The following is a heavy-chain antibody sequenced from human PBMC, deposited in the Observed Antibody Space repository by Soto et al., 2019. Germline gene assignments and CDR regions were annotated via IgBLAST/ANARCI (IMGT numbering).Heavy chain of an antibody. CDR1: GFTFSSYG. CDR3: APSEGTPRYSSSQRPFDY. D-gene: IGHD6-13*01. J-gene: IGHJ4*02. CDR2: ISYDGSNK. V-gene: IGHV3-30*03. Sequence: PGGSLRLSCAASGFTFSSYGMHWVRQVPGKGLEWVAVISYDGSNKYYADSVKGRFTISRDNSKNTLYLQMNSLRAEDTAVYYCAPSEGTPRYSSSQRPFDYWGQGTLVTVSS.